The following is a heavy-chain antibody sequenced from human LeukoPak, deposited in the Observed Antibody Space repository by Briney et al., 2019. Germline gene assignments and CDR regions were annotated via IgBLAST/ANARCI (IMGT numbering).Heavy chain of an antibody. Sequence: GGSLRLSCAASGFTFSSYAMSWVRQAPGKGLEWVSVISGSGGSTYYADSVKGRFTISRDNSKNTLYLQMNSLRAEDTAVYYCAKDRGFIAAAGSDDYWGQGTLVTVSS. J-gene: IGHJ4*02. V-gene: IGHV3-23*01. CDR1: GFTFSSYA. CDR2: ISGSGGST. CDR3: AKDRGFIAAAGSDDY. D-gene: IGHD6-13*01.